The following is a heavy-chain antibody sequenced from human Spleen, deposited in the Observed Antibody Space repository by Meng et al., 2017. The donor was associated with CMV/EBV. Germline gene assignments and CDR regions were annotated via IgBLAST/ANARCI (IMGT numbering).Heavy chain of an antibody. V-gene: IGHV3-23*01. D-gene: IGHD6-13*01. CDR3: AKDIRNSWGNNYYYYDMDV. Sequence: GGSLRLSCAASGFSFSNYAMSWVRQAPGKGLQWVSTISGSGVNTFYTDSVKGRFTISRDNSKNTLFLQMNSLRAEDTAVYYCAKDIRNSWGNNYYYYDMDVWGQGTTVTVSS. CDR2: ISGSGVNT. CDR1: GFSFSNYA. J-gene: IGHJ6*02.